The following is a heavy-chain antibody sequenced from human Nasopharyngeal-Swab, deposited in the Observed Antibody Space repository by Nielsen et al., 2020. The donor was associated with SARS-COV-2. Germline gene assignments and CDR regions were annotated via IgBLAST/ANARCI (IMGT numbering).Heavy chain of an antibody. CDR3: ARERGRGGIWNYYYYYMDV. J-gene: IGHJ6*03. Sequence: SETLSLTCTVSGGSISSSSYYWGWIRQPPGKGLEWIGSSYYSGSTYYNPSLKSRVTISVDTSKNQFSLKLSSVTAADTAVYYCARERGRGGIWNYYYYYMDVWGKGTTVTVSS. CDR1: GGSISSSSYY. V-gene: IGHV4-39*07. CDR2: SYYSGST. D-gene: IGHD3-10*01.